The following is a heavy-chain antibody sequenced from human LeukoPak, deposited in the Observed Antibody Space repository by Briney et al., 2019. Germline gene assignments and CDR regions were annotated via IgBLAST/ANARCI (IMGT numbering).Heavy chain of an antibody. D-gene: IGHD6-13*01. J-gene: IGHJ3*01. CDR1: GFSFSSFA. CDR2: VSDSGGTT. Sequence: SGGSLRLSCAASGFSFSSFAMTWVRQAPGKGQEWVSGVSDSGGTTYYADSVKGRFTISRDNSKNTLYLQMNSLRAEDTAVYYCAKRKAAGGGGFDYWGQGKMVTGSS. V-gene: IGHV3-23*01. CDR3: AKRKAAGGGGFDY.